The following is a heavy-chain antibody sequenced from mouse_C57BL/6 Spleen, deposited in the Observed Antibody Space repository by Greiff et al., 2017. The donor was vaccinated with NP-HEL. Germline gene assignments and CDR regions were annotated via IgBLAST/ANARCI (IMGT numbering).Heavy chain of an antibody. CDR1: GYTFTDYY. CDR2: INPNNGGT. D-gene: IGHD2-2*01. V-gene: IGHV1-26*01. J-gene: IGHJ2*01. Sequence: EVQLQQSGPELVKPGASVKISCKASGYTFTDYYMNWVKQSHGKSLEWIGDINPNNGGTSYNQKFKGKATLTVDKSSSTAYMELRSLTSEDSAVYYCAKYGYDEGYWGQGTTLTVSS. CDR3: AKYGYDEGY.